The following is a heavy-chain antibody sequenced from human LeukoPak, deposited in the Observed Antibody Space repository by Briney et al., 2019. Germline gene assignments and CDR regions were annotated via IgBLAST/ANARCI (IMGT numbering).Heavy chain of an antibody. Sequence: SETLSLTCAVYGGSFSGYYWSWIRQPPGKGLEWIGEINHSGSTNYNPSLKSRVTISVDTSKNQFSLKLSSVTAADTAVYYCARAPTLLRYFGWLSDVWGKGTTVTVSS. D-gene: IGHD3-9*01. J-gene: IGHJ6*04. CDR2: INHSGST. CDR3: ARAPTLLRYFGWLSDV. CDR1: GGSFSGYY. V-gene: IGHV4-34*01.